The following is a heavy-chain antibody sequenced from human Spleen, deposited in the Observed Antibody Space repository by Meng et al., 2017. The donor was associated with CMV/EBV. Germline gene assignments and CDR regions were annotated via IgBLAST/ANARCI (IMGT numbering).Heavy chain of an antibody. CDR3: AKGSSDRSPFDY. CDR2: IPYDENPK. D-gene: IGHD6-19*01. Sequence: CEASGFSFSNYGMHWVRQAPGEGLEWVTFIPYDENPKYYGDPVKGRFTISRDNSKNTLYLQMNNLRPDDTAVYYCAKGSSDRSPFDYWGQGTLVTVSS. V-gene: IGHV3-30*02. CDR1: GFSFSNYG. J-gene: IGHJ4*02.